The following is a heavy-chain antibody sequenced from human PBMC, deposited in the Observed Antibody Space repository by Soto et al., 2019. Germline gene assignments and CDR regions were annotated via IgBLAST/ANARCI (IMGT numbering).Heavy chain of an antibody. Sequence: QVQLQESGPGLVKPSQTLSLTCTVSGGSISSGGYYWSWIRQHPGKGLEWLGYIYYSGSTYYNPSLKSRVTISVDTSKNQFSLKLSSVTAADTAVYYCARTSPYYYDSSGYSQYYFDYWGQGTLVTVAS. J-gene: IGHJ4*02. D-gene: IGHD3-22*01. V-gene: IGHV4-31*03. CDR2: IYYSGST. CDR3: ARTSPYYYDSSGYSQYYFDY. CDR1: GGSISSGGYY.